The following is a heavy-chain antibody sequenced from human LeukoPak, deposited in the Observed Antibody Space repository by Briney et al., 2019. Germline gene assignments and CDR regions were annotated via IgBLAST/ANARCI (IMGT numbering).Heavy chain of an antibody. J-gene: IGHJ4*02. Sequence: PGGSLRLSCAASGFTFSNYAMHWVRQAPGKGLEWVAVISFDGTNKYYANSVQGRFTISRDNSKNTLYLQMNSLRAEDTALYYCARDMYDNGWSSFDYWGQGTLVTISS. CDR2: ISFDGTNK. CDR3: ARDMYDNGWSSFDY. CDR1: GFTFSNYA. D-gene: IGHD3-10*01. V-gene: IGHV3-30-3*01.